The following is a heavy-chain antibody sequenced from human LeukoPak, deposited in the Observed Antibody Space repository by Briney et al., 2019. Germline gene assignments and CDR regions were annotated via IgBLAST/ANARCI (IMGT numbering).Heavy chain of an antibody. CDR3: ARVVVAGQWLTNWFDP. Sequence: SETLSLTCTVSGGSISSGSYYWSWIRQPAGKGLEWIGRIYTSGSTNYNPSLKSRVTISVDTSKNQFSLKLSSVTAADTAVYYCARVVVAGQWLTNWFDPWGQGTLVTVSS. CDR2: IYTSGST. V-gene: IGHV4-61*02. CDR1: GGSISSGSYY. D-gene: IGHD6-19*01. J-gene: IGHJ5*02.